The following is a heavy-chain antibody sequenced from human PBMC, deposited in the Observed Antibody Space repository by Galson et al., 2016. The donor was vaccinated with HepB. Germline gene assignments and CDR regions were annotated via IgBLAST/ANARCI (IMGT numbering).Heavy chain of an antibody. V-gene: IGHV4-39*07. Sequence: ETLSLTCSVSGGSISNTYYYWGWIRQTPGKGLAWTGSINYSGSNYYNPSLKSRLTMSQDTSKNQLYMKLYSVTAADTALYYCARLGGAYTGGGMDVWGQGITVTVSS. CDR3: ARLGGAYTGGGMDV. CDR1: GGSISNTYYY. D-gene: IGHD3-16*01. CDR2: INYSGSN. J-gene: IGHJ6*02.